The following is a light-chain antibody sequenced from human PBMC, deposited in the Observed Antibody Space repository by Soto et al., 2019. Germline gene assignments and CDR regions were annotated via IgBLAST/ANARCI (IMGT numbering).Light chain of an antibody. CDR1: QGVSSS. Sequence: AIQLTQSPSSLSASVGDRVTITCRASQGVSSSLAWYQQKPGTAPKLLIYDASDLETGVPSRFSGSGSGTDFTLPISSLQPEDFATYYCQQFNNYPLTFGQWTRLEIK. CDR2: DAS. V-gene: IGKV1D-13*01. J-gene: IGKJ5*01. CDR3: QQFNNYPLT.